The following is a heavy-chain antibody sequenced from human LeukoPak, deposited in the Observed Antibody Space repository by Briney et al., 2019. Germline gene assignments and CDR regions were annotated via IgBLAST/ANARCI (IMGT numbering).Heavy chain of an antibody. CDR1: GITFSNHA. V-gene: IGHV3-23*01. Sequence: PGGSLRLSCAASGITFSNHAMTGVRQAPGKGLEWVSGITGSGANTYYAESVKGRFTISRDNSRNTLYLQMNSLRAEDAALYYCATRPATENYFGVFDYWGQGTLVTVSS. CDR3: ATRPATENYFGVFDY. D-gene: IGHD1-7*01. J-gene: IGHJ4*02. CDR2: ITGSGANT.